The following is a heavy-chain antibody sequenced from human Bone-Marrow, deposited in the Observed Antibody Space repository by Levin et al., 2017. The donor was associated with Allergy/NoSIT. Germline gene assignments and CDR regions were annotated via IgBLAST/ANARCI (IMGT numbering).Heavy chain of an antibody. CDR1: GYTFTTSD. J-gene: IGHJ4*02. D-gene: IGHD3-22*01. CDR3: ARHLSYDSGAFVCY. Sequence: ASVKVSCKASGYTFTTSDIYWVRLAPGQGLEWLGWMNPNSGHTGYAQKFQGRVTMTSNVSTTTAYLELSSLSSDDTAIYYGARHLSYDSGAFVCYWGQGTLVTVSS. V-gene: IGHV1-8*01. CDR2: MNPNSGHT.